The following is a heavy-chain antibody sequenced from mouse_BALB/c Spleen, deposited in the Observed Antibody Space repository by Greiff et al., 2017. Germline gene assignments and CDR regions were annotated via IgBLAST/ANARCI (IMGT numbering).Heavy chain of an antibody. CDR3: ARDRAGAPRFDY. V-gene: IGHV5-6-3*01. CDR1: GFTFSSYG. CDR2: INSNGGST. J-gene: IGHJ2*01. Sequence: EVKLVESGGGLVQPGGSLKLSCAASGFTFSSYGMSWVRQTPDKRLELVATINSNGGSTYYPDSVKGRFTISRDNAKNTLYLQMSSLKSEDTAMYYCARDRAGAPRFDYWGQGTTLTVSS. D-gene: IGHD3-3*01.